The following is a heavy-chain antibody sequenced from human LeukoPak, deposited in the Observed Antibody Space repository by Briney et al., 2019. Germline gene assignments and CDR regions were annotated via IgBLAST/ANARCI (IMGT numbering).Heavy chain of an antibody. V-gene: IGHV3-74*01. CDR3: ARGRPYGMDV. CDR2: INSDGSDT. CDR1: GFTFSSYW. Sequence: GGSLRLSCAASGFTFSSYWMHWVRQVPGKGLVWVSLINSDGSDTRYADSVKGRFTISRDNAKNTLYLQMNNLRAEDTAVYYCARGRPYGMDVWGQGTTVTVSS. J-gene: IGHJ6*02.